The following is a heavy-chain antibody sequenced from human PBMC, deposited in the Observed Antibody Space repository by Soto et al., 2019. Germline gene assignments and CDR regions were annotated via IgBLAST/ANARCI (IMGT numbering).Heavy chain of an antibody. D-gene: IGHD2-2*02. CDR2: IYPGDSDP. V-gene: IGHV5-51*01. J-gene: IGHJ4*02. Sequence: GESLKISCKGSGYSFTSYWIGWVRQMPGKGLEWMGIIYPGDSDPRYSPSFQGQVTISADKSISTAYLQWSSLKASDTAMYYCARGYCSSTSCYNGQRSYFDYWGQGTLVTVSS. CDR3: ARGYCSSTSCYNGQRSYFDY. CDR1: GYSFTSYW.